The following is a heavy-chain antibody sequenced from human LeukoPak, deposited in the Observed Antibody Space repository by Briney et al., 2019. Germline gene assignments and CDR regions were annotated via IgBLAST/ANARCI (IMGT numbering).Heavy chain of an antibody. J-gene: IGHJ4*02. Sequence: PPETLSLTCTVSRGSLLRGGYYWSWIRQHPGKGLEWIGYIYYRGSTYYNPSLKSRVTISVDTSKNQFSLTLTSVTAADSAVYYCARWVVPGSLDYWGQGTLVTVSS. CDR1: RGSLLRGGYY. D-gene: IGHD3-10*01. CDR3: ARWVVPGSLDY. V-gene: IGHV4-31*03. CDR2: IYYRGST.